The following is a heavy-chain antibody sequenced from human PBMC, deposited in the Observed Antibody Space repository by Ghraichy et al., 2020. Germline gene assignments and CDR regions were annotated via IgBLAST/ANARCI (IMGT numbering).Heavy chain of an antibody. CDR1: GFPFSSYW. D-gene: IGHD6-19*01. J-gene: IGHJ4*02. Sequence: GGSLRLSCAASGFPFSSYWMSWVRQAPGKGLEWVANIKQDGSEQYYVDSVKGRFTISRDNAKNSLYLQMNSLRAEDTAVYYCARDSRMIAGAGGTRSDYWGQGTLVTVSS. CDR3: ARDSRMIAGAGGTRSDY. V-gene: IGHV3-7*01. CDR2: IKQDGSEQ.